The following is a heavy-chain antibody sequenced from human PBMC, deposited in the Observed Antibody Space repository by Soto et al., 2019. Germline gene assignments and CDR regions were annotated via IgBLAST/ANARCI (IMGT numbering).Heavy chain of an antibody. Sequence: QVQVVQSGAEVKKPGASVKVSCETSGYIFTSYGLNWVRQAPGQGLEWMGWISGYNGNTNYAQTFQDRVTMTIDTSRSTVYMELRRLTSDDTAVYYCARGWEQLPVPIDYWGQGTLVSVSS. CDR3: ARGWEQLPVPIDY. D-gene: IGHD1-26*01. V-gene: IGHV1-18*01. J-gene: IGHJ4*02. CDR2: ISGYNGNT. CDR1: GYIFTSYG.